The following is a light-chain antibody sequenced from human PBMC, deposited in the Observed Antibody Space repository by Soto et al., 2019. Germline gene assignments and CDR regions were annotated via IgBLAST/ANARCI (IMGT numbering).Light chain of an antibody. Sequence: DIQMTQSPSTLSASVGDRVTITCRASQSISSWLAWYQQKPGKAPNLLIYKASSLESGVPSRFSGSGSGTEFTLTISSLQPDDFATYSCQQYFSYPLTFGGGTKVEIK. J-gene: IGKJ4*01. V-gene: IGKV1-5*03. CDR2: KAS. CDR3: QQYFSYPLT. CDR1: QSISSW.